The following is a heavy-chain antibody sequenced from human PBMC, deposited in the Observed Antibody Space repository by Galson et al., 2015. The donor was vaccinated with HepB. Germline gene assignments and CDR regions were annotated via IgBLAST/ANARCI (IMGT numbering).Heavy chain of an antibody. CDR1: GGTFSNCA. V-gene: IGHV1-69*13. CDR3: ARSTGGYWAGDY. J-gene: IGHJ4*02. Sequence: SVKVSCKVSGGTFSNCAISWVRQAPGQGLEWLGGIIPVSGTTKYPQRFQGRVTVTADEPPRTAFMELSSLRSEDTAVYYCARSTGGYWAGDYWGQGTLVTVSS. CDR2: IIPVSGTT. D-gene: IGHD2-8*02.